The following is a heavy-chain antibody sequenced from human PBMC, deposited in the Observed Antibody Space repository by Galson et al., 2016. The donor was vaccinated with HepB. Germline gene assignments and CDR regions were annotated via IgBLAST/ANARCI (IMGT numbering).Heavy chain of an antibody. J-gene: IGHJ5*02. V-gene: IGHV3-53*01. D-gene: IGHD3-3*02. Sequence: SLRLSCAASVFTVSSNYMSWVRQAPGKGLEWVSVLYIDGRTYYADSVKGRFTISRDDSKNTLYLQMNSLRAEDTAVYYCATLSYSISYSYWFDPWGQGTLVTVSS. CDR2: LYIDGRT. CDR1: VFTVSSNY. CDR3: ATLSYSISYSYWFDP.